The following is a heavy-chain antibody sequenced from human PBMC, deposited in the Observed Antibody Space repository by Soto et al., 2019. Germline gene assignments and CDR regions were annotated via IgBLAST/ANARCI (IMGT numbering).Heavy chain of an antibody. CDR3: ARQIYDSDTGPNFQYYFDS. Sequence: PGESLKISCKGSGYSFAGYWITWVRQKPGKGLEWMGRIDPSDSQTYYSPSFRGHVTISATKSITTVFLQWSSLRAPDTAMYYCARQIYDSDTGPNFQYYFDSWGQGTLVTVSS. V-gene: IGHV5-10-1*01. D-gene: IGHD3-22*01. CDR1: GYSFAGYW. J-gene: IGHJ4*02. CDR2: IDPSDSQT.